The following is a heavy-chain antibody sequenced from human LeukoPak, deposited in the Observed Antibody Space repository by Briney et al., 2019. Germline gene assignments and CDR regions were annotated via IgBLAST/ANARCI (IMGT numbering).Heavy chain of an antibody. CDR1: GGSFSGYY. CDR2: INHSGST. CDR3: ARGAGGSYSHYYYYMDV. Sequence: PSETLSLTCAVYGGSFSGYYWSWIRQPPGKGLGWIREINHSGSTNYNPSLKSRVTISVDTSKNQFSLKLSSVTAADTAVYYCARGAGGSYSHYYYYMDVWGKGTTDTVSS. D-gene: IGHD1-26*01. V-gene: IGHV4-34*01. J-gene: IGHJ6*03.